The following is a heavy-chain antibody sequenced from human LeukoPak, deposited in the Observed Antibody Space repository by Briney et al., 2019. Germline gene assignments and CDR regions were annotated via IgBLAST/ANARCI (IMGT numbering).Heavy chain of an antibody. Sequence: PGGSLRLSCVASGFPFSSYSLNWVRQAPGKGLEWLSVISTSSSNMHYADSVKGRFTISRDDAKNSLYLQMNSLKTEDTALYYCTTVGPTSDSSDAFDIWGQGTMVTVSS. V-gene: IGHV3-48*01. CDR2: ISTSSSNM. CDR1: GFPFSSYS. CDR3: TTVGPTSDSSDAFDI. J-gene: IGHJ3*02. D-gene: IGHD1-26*01.